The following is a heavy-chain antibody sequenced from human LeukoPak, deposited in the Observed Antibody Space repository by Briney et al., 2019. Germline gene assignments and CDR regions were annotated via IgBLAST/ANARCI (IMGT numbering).Heavy chain of an antibody. V-gene: IGHV3-15*01. CDR3: VSQWFDF. CDR2: IKTKTDGGTT. D-gene: IGHD2-8*01. CDR1: GFTFSNAW. J-gene: IGHJ4*02. Sequence: GGSLRLSCAASGFTFSNAWMNWVRQAPGKGLEWVARIKTKTDGGTTGYAAPVKGRFTISRDDSKNTVYLQMNSLKTEDTAVYYCVSQWFDFWGQGTLVTVSS.